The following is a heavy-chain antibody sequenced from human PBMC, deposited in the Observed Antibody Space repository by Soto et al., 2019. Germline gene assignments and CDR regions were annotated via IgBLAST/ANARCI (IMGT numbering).Heavy chain of an antibody. CDR3: AATVTTMSYYYGMDV. J-gene: IGHJ6*02. V-gene: IGHV1-69*02. CDR1: AGTFSSYT. D-gene: IGHD4-17*01. CDR2: IIPILGIA. Sequence: QVQLVQSGAEVKKPGSSVKVSCKASAGTFSSYTISWVRQAPGQGLEWMGRIIPILGIANYAQKFQGRVTITADKSTSTAYMELSSLRSEDTAVYYCAATVTTMSYYYGMDVWGQGTTVTVSS.